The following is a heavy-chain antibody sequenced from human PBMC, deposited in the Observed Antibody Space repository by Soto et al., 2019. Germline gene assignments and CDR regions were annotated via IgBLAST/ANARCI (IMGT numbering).Heavy chain of an antibody. CDR2: INPSGGST. V-gene: IGHV1-46*03. J-gene: IGHJ6*02. CDR1: GYTFTSYY. Sequence: ASVKVSCKASGYTFTSYYMHWVRQAPGQGLEWMGIINPSGGSTSYAQKFQGRVTMTRDTSTSTVYMELSSLRSEDTAVYYCARAHYITMRVVRSLWYCYGMDGWGQGTTVTVAS. CDR3: ARAHYITMRVVRSLWYCYGMDG. D-gene: IGHD3-22*01.